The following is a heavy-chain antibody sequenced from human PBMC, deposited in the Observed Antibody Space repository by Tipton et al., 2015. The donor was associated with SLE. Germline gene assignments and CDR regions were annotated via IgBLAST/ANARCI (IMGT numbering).Heavy chain of an antibody. CDR1: GFTFSSYV. V-gene: IGHV3-23*01. CDR2: ISGSGIRT. J-gene: IGHJ4*02. D-gene: IGHD2-2*01. Sequence: SLRLSCVASGFTFSSYVMSWARQAPGKGLEWVSGISGSGIRTYYADSVKGRFTVSRDNSKNTLYLQMNSLRAEDTAVYYCAWGPAALDWGQGTLVTVSS. CDR3: AWGPAALD.